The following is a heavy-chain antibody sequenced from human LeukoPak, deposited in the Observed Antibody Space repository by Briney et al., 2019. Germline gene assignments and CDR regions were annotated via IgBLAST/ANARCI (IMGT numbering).Heavy chain of an antibody. CDR2: ILNIFRTA. J-gene: IGHJ6*03. CDR3: ASLMTTRYYYMDV. D-gene: IGHD4-17*01. CDR1: GGTFSSYA. V-gene: IGHV1-69*05. Sequence: SVNVSCKASGGTFSSYAISWVRQAPGQGLEWMGGILNIFRTANYAKKFQGRVTITTDESTSTAYMELSRLGSEDTDVYYCASLMTTRYYYMDVWGKGTTVTVSS.